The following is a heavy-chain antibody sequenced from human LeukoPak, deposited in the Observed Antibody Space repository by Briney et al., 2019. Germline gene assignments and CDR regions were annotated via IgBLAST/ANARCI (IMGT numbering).Heavy chain of an antibody. Sequence: KESGPALVKPTQTLTLTCTFSGFSLSTSGMRVSWIRQPAGEALEWLARIDWDDDKFYSTSLKTRLTISKDTSKNQVVLTMTNMDPVDTATYYCARHYSSSWYDWFDPWGQGTLVTVSS. D-gene: IGHD6-13*01. J-gene: IGHJ5*02. CDR3: ARHYSSSWYDWFDP. CDR2: IDWDDDK. V-gene: IGHV2-70*04. CDR1: GFSLSTSGMR.